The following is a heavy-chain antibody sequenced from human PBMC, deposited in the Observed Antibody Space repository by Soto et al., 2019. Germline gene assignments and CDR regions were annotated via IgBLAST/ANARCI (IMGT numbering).Heavy chain of an antibody. CDR2: INHSGST. CDR1: GGSFSGYY. Sequence: LSLTCAVYGGSFSGYYWSWIRQPPGKGLEWIGEINHSGSTNYNPSLKSRVTISVDTSKNQFSLKLSSVTAADTAVYYCARARVLRFLEWSPRYYGMDVWGQGTTVTVSS. D-gene: IGHD3-3*01. CDR3: ARARVLRFLEWSPRYYGMDV. V-gene: IGHV4-34*01. J-gene: IGHJ6*02.